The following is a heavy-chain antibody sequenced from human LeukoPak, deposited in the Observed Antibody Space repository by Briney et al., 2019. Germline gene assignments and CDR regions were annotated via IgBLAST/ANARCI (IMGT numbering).Heavy chain of an antibody. V-gene: IGHV5-51*01. CDR2: IYPGDSDT. J-gene: IGHJ4*02. Sequence: GESLKISCKGSGYTFTTYWIGWVRQMPGKGLEWMGIIYPGDSDTRYSPSFQGQVTISADKSISTAYLQWSSLKASDTAMYYCARARYCNGGSCYAEHWGQGTLVTVSS. D-gene: IGHD2-15*01. CDR1: GYTFTTYW. CDR3: ARARYCNGGSCYAEH.